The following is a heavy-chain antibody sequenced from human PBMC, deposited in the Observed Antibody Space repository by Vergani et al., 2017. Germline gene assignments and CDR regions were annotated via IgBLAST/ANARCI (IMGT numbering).Heavy chain of an antibody. CDR3: AKGAGSYSNGYFDL. V-gene: IGHV3-23*01. CDR1: GFTFSSYD. Sequence: EVQLLESGGGLVQRGGSLSLSCVASGFTFSSYDMSWVRQAPGKGLEWVSAISGSGGSTYYADSVKGRFTISRDSSKNTLYLQMNSRGAEDTALYYCAKGAGSYSNGYFDLWGRGTLVTVSS. CDR2: ISGSGGST. J-gene: IGHJ2*01. D-gene: IGHD1-26*01.